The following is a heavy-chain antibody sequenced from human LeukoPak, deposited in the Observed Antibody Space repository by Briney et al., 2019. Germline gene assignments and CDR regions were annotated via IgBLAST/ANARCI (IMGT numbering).Heavy chain of an antibody. V-gene: IGHV1-69*05. CDR1: GYTFTSYG. CDR3: AGGDSSGS. CDR2: IIPIFGTA. Sequence: SVKVSCKASGYTFTSYGISWVRQAPGQGLEWMGGIIPIFGTANYAQKFQGRVTITTDESTSTAYMELSSLRSEDTAVYYCAGGDSSGSWGQGTLVTVSS. J-gene: IGHJ5*02. D-gene: IGHD3-22*01.